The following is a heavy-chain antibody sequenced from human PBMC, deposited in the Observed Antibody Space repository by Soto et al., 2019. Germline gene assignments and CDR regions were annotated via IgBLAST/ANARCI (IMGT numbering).Heavy chain of an antibody. CDR2: IDISSSSI. D-gene: IGHD1-1*01. CDR3: ATYGNSNWFDS. CDR1: GFTFSGYS. Sequence: LRLSCAASGFTFSGYSLNWVRQAPGKGLEWVSSIDISSSSIYYADSVKGRFTISRDNAKNSLYLQMNSLRADDTAIYYCATYGNSNWFDSWGQGTLVTVSS. V-gene: IGHV3-21*01. J-gene: IGHJ5*01.